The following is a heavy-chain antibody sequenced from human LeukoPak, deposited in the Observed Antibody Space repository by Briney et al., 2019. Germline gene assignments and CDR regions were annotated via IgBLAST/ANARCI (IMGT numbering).Heavy chain of an antibody. CDR2: ISGSGGST. Sequence: AGSLRLSCAASGFTFSSYAMSWVRQAPGKGLEWVSAISGSGGSTYYADSVKGRSTIARDNSKNTLYLQMNSLRAEDTAVYYCAKGRYFDWYDAFDIWGQGTMVTVSS. CDR1: GFTFSSYA. V-gene: IGHV3-23*01. CDR3: AKGRYFDWYDAFDI. J-gene: IGHJ3*02. D-gene: IGHD3-9*01.